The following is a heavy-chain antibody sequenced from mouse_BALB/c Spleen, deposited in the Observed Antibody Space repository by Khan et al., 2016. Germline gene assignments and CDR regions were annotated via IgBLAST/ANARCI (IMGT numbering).Heavy chain of an antibody. CDR1: GYSFTGYN. CDR3: ARGGQNYYYAMDY. V-gene: IGHV1-39*01. J-gene: IGHJ4*01. D-gene: IGHD3-3*01. Sequence: MQLQQSGPELEKPGASVKISCKASGYSFTGYNMNWVKQSNGKSLEWIGNIDPYYGDTNYNQEFRGEATLTVDKSSSTAYMQLKSLTSEDSAVYYCARGGQNYYYAMDYWGQGTSVTVSS. CDR2: IDPYYGDT.